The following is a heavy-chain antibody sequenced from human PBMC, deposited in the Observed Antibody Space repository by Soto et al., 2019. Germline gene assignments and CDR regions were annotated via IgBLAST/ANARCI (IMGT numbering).Heavy chain of an antibody. Sequence: SETLSLTCTVSGGSVSSGSYYWSWIRQPPGKGLEWIGYIYYSGSTNYNPSLKSRVTISVGTSKNQFSLKLSSVTAADTAVYYCARASWPHRYDFWSGYPYYYYGMDVWGQGTTVTVSS. J-gene: IGHJ6*02. D-gene: IGHD3-3*01. V-gene: IGHV4-61*01. CDR2: IYYSGST. CDR3: ARASWPHRYDFWSGYPYYYYGMDV. CDR1: GGSVSSGSYY.